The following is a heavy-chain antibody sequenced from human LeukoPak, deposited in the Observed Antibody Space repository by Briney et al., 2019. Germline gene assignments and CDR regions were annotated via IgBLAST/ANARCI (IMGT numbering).Heavy chain of an antibody. CDR1: GGSISSSNW. D-gene: IGHD3-10*01. J-gene: IGHJ4*02. CDR2: IFHSGST. CDR3: ARTYYFASGSYYDEWGFDF. Sequence: SETLSLTCAVSGGSISSSNWWSWVRQPPGKGLEWIGEIFHSGSTNYNPSLKSRVTISLDTSKNQFSLKLTSVIAADTAAYYCARTYYFASGSYYDEWGFDFWGQGTLVTVSS. V-gene: IGHV4-4*02.